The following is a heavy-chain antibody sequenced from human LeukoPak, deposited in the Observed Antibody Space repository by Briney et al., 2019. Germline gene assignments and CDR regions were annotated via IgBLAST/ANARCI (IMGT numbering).Heavy chain of an antibody. CDR1: GFTFSSYA. CDR2: IGYSGGDI. CDR3: VYGSGSYFPYYFDY. V-gene: IGHV3-23*01. Sequence: PGGSLRLSCAASGFTFSSYAMTWVRQAPGKGLEWVSVIGYSGGDIQYADSVKGRFTISRDNSKNTLYLQMNSLRAEDTAVYYCVYGSGSYFPYYFDYWGQGTLVTVSS. J-gene: IGHJ4*02. D-gene: IGHD3-10*01.